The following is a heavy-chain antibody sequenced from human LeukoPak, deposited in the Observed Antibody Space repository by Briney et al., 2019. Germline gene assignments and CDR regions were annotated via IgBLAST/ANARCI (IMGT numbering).Heavy chain of an antibody. Sequence: ASVKVSCKASGYTFTSYGISWVRQAPGQGLEWMGWISAYNGNTNYAQKLQGRVTMTTDTSTSTAYMELRSLRSDDTAVYYCARAWYYGDYEIAKKSFDYWGQGTLVTVSS. CDR2: ISAYNGNT. CDR3: ARAWYYGDYEIAKKSFDY. CDR1: GYTFTSYG. J-gene: IGHJ4*02. V-gene: IGHV1-18*04. D-gene: IGHD4-17*01.